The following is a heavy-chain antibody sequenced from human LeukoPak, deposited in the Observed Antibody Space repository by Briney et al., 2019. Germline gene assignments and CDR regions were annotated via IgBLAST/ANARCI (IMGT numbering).Heavy chain of an antibody. J-gene: IGHJ4*02. V-gene: IGHV4-59*01. CDR2: IHYSGST. CDR1: GGSISSYY. D-gene: IGHD6-19*01. CDR3: ARGRSSGSEDF. Sequence: SETLSLTCTVSGGSISSYYWSWIQQPPGKGLEWIGYIHYSGSTNYNPSLQSRVTISVDTSKNQFSLNLSSVTAADTAVYYCARGRSSGSEDFWGQGTLVTVSS.